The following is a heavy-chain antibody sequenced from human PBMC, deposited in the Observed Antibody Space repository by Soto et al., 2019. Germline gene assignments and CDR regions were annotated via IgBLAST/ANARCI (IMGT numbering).Heavy chain of an antibody. J-gene: IGHJ6*02. Sequence: PGESLKISCKVSGYRFPTYWIGWVRQMPGKGLEWMGIIYPGDSDTRYSPSFQGQVTMSADKSISTAYLQWNSLKATDAAMYYCARNGRSSYGMDVWGQGTTVTVSS. D-gene: IGHD1-1*01. CDR1: GYRFPTYW. CDR2: IYPGDSDT. CDR3: ARNGRSSYGMDV. V-gene: IGHV5-51*01.